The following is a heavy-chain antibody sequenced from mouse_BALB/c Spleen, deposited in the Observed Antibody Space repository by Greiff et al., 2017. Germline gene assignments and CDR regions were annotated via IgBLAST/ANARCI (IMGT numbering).Heavy chain of an antibody. J-gene: IGHJ4*01. CDR3: ARVYDYDIYAMDY. V-gene: IGHV2-9*02. CDR2: IWAGGST. CDR1: GFSLTSYG. Sequence: VQVVESGPGLVAPSQSLSITCTVSGFSLTSYGVHWVRQPPGKGLEWLGVIWAGGSTNYNSALMSRLSISKDNSKSQVFLKMNSLQTDDTAMYYCARVYDYDIYAMDYWGQGTSVTVSS. D-gene: IGHD2-4*01.